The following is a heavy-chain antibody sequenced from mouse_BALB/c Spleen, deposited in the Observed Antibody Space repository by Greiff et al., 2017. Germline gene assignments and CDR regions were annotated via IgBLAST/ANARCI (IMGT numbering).Heavy chain of an antibody. D-gene: IGHD2-1*01. V-gene: IGHV1-7*01. J-gene: IGHJ3*01. CDR3: ARYGIYYGNLAWFAY. CDR1: GYTFTSYW. CDR2: INPSTGYT. Sequence: VKLKQSGAELAKPGASVKMSCKASGYTFTSYWMHWVKQRPGQGLEWIGYINPSTGYTEYNQKFKDKATLTADKSSSTAYMQLSSLTSEDSAVYYCARYGIYYGNLAWFAYWGQGTLVTVSA.